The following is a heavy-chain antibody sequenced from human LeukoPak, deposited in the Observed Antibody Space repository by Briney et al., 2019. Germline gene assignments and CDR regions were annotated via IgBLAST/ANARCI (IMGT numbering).Heavy chain of an antibody. V-gene: IGHV1-69*04. CDR2: IIPILGIA. D-gene: IGHD3-3*01. CDR1: GYTFTSYD. Sequence: SVKVSCKASGYTFTSYDINWVRQAPGQGLEWMGRIIPILGIANYAQKFQGRVTITADKSTSTAHMELSSLRSEDTAVYYCARHFTIFGVVVDDYWGQGSLVTVSS. CDR3: ARHFTIFGVVVDDY. J-gene: IGHJ4*02.